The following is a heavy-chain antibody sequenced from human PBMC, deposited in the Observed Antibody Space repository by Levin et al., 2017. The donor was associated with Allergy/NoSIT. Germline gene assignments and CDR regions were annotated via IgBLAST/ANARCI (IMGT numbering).Heavy chain of an antibody. Sequence: SCAASGFSFSTYAMHWVRQAPGKGLEYVSAINTNGGSTYYADSVRGRFTISRDNSKNMLYLQMGSMRAEDMGVYYCAREVHSGWYDYWGQGTLVTVSS. D-gene: IGHD6-19*01. CDR2: INTNGGST. CDR3: AREVHSGWYDY. V-gene: IGHV3-64*02. J-gene: IGHJ4*02. CDR1: GFSFSTYA.